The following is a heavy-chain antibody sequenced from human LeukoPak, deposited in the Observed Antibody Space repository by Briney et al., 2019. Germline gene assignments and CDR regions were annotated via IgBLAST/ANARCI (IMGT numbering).Heavy chain of an antibody. CDR1: DFTFSSYW. CDR3: ARISVTTNHFDA. CDR2: IKVDGSEK. D-gene: IGHD4-17*01. Sequence: PGGSLRLSCAASDFTFSSYWMSWVRRAPGKGLEGVANIKVDGSEKYYVDSVKGRFTISRDNAKNSLYLQMNSLRAEDTAVYHCARISVTTNHFDAWGQGTLVTVSS. J-gene: IGHJ4*02. V-gene: IGHV3-7*01.